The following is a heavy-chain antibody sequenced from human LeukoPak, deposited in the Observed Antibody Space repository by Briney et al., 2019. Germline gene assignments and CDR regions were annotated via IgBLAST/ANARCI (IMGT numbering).Heavy chain of an antibody. D-gene: IGHD3-22*01. J-gene: IGHJ5*02. CDR1: GFTFSNYW. Sequence: GGSLRLSCAASGFTFSNYWMHWVRQAPGKGLVWVSRINSDGSITNHADPVKGRFTISRDNARNTLYLQMNSLRAEDTAVYYCARRVRGGYYAIDTWGQGTLVTVSS. CDR2: INSDGSIT. V-gene: IGHV3-74*01. CDR3: ARRVRGGYYAIDT.